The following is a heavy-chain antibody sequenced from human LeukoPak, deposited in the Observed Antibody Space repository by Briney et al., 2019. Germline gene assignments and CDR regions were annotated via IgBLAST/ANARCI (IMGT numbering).Heavy chain of an antibody. CDR1: GGSISSSSYY. J-gene: IGHJ4*02. Sequence: PSETLSLTCTVSGGSISSSSYYWGWIRQPPGKGLEWIGSIYHSGSTYYNPSLKSRVTISVDTSKNQFSLKLSSVTAADTAVYHCARAGNYGPDAAYYFDYWGQGTLVTVSS. CDR3: ARAGNYGPDAAYYFDY. CDR2: IYHSGST. D-gene: IGHD3-10*01. V-gene: IGHV4-39*07.